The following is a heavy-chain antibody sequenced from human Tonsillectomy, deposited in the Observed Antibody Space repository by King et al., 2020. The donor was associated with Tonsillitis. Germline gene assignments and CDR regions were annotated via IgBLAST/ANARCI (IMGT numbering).Heavy chain of an antibody. CDR1: GYTFTSHG. V-gene: IGHV1-18*01. CDR2: ISASNGNP. CDR3: ARATHWNYAFDH. J-gene: IGHJ3*01. D-gene: IGHD1-7*01. Sequence: QLVQSGAEVKKPGASMKVSCKASGYTFTSHGVTWVRQAPGQGLEWMGWISASNGNPNYAQKLQGRVTMTTDTSTRTAYMELRSLRSDDTAVYYCARATHWNYAFDHWGQGTLVTVSS.